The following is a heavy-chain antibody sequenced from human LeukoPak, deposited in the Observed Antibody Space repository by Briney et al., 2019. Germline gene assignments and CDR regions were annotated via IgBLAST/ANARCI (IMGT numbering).Heavy chain of an antibody. J-gene: IGHJ6*03. Sequence: GESLKISCKGSGYSFTSYWIGWVRQMPGKGLEWMGIIYPGDSDTRYSPSFQGQATISADKSISAAYLQRSSLKASDTAMYYCARRGGWTQGSYYYYMDVWGKGTTVTVSS. CDR1: GYSFTSYW. V-gene: IGHV5-51*01. CDR3: ARRGGWTQGSYYYYMDV. CDR2: IYPGDSDT. D-gene: IGHD2-15*01.